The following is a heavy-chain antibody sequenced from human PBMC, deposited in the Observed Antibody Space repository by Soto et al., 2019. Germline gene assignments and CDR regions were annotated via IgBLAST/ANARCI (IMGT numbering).Heavy chain of an antibody. CDR2: IYYSGST. Sequence: QVQLQESGPGLVKPSETLSLTCTVSGGSISSYYWSWIRQPPGKGLEWIGYIYYSGSTNYNPSLKSRVTTPVSTPKNQLSLKLSSVTAADTAVYYCARRYGDYFDYWGQGTLVTVSS. J-gene: IGHJ4*02. V-gene: IGHV4-59*08. D-gene: IGHD3-10*01. CDR3: ARRYGDYFDY. CDR1: GGSISSYY.